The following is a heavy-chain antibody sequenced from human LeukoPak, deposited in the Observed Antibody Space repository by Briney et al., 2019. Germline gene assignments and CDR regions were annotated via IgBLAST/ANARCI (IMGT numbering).Heavy chain of an antibody. Sequence: PGGSLRLSCAASGFTFSSYAMSWVRQAPGKGLEWVSAISGSGGSTYYADSVKGRFTISRDNSKNMLYLQMNSLRAEDTAVYYCAKVSGSGGTKYQPFDYWGQGTLVTVSS. D-gene: IGHD2-15*01. J-gene: IGHJ4*02. CDR2: ISGSGGST. V-gene: IGHV3-23*01. CDR1: GFTFSSYA. CDR3: AKVSGSGGTKYQPFDY.